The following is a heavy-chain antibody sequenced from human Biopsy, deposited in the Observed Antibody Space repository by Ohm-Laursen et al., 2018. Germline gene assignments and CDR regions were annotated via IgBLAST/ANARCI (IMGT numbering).Heavy chain of an antibody. J-gene: IGHJ5*02. Sequence: GTLSLTCTVSGGSISSNNYYWGWIRQPPGKGLEWIGRIFYRGSTHYKPSLKSRVNISVDTSKNQFSLKLNSVTAADTAVYYCARDYNTSGYYYVSWGQGTLVTVSS. CDR1: GGSISSNNYY. CDR3: ARDYNTSGYYYVS. D-gene: IGHD3-22*01. CDR2: IFYRGST. V-gene: IGHV4-39*01.